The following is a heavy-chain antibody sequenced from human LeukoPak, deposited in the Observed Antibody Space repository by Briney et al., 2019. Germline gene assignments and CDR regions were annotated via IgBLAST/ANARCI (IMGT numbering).Heavy chain of an antibody. V-gene: IGHV4-59*12. CDR3: ARGTTKGYYYGSSGYYTK. D-gene: IGHD3-22*01. CDR1: GGSINSYY. Sequence: SETLSLTCNVSGGSINSYYWGWSRQPPGKRLESIGYIYYSGRTTYNPSLKSRVTISVDTSTNQISLKLTSVTAADTAVYFCARGTTKGYYYGSSGYYTKWGQGTLVTVSS. J-gene: IGHJ4*02. CDR2: IYYSGRT.